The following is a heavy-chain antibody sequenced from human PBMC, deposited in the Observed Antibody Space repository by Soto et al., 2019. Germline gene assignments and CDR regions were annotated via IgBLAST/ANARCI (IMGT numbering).Heavy chain of an antibody. Sequence: QVQLQESGPGLVKPSETLSLTCTVSGGSVSSGSYYWGWIRQPPGKGLEWIGYIYYSGSTNYNPSLKSRVTISVDTSKNQFSLKLSSVTAADTAVYYCASPYCTNGVCYTLSFDYWGQGTLVTVS. CDR1: GGSVSSGSYY. CDR3: ASPYCTNGVCYTLSFDY. CDR2: IYYSGST. D-gene: IGHD2-8*01. J-gene: IGHJ4*02. V-gene: IGHV4-61*01.